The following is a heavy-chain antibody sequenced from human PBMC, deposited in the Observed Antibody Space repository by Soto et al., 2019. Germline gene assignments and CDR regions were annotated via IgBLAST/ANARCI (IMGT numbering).Heavy chain of an antibody. CDR2: IYYSGST. CDR3: ARDYYDMGYYYGMDV. Sequence: SETLSLTCTVSGGSVRSGSYYWSWIRQPPGKGLEWIGYIYYSGSTNYNPSLKSRVTISVDTSKNQFSLKLSSVTAADTAVYYCARDYYDMGYYYGMDVWGQGTTVT. V-gene: IGHV4-61*01. D-gene: IGHD3-22*01. J-gene: IGHJ6*02. CDR1: GGSVRSGSYY.